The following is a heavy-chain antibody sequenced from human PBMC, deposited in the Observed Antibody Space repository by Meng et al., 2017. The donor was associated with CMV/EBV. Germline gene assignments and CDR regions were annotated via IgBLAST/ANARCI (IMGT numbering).Heavy chain of an antibody. CDR2: ISSSSSYI. J-gene: IGHJ4*02. CDR3: ARPNLFGVVDY. CDR1: GFTFSSYS. V-gene: IGHV3-21*01. Sequence: GESLKISCAASGFTFSSYSMNWVRQAPGKGLEWVSSISSSSSYIYYADSVKGRFTISRDNAKNSLYLQMNSRRAEDTAVYYCARPNLFGVVDYWGQGTLVTVSS. D-gene: IGHD3-3*01.